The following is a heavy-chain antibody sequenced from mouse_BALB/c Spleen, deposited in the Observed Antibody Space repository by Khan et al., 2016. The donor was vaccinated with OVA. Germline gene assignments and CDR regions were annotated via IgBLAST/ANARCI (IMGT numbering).Heavy chain of an antibody. D-gene: IGHD1-1*01. J-gene: IGHJ2*01. CDR3: TRHRGYYGYNPYFDY. CDR2: ISSGGSYT. Sequence: EVELVESEGDLVRPGGSLKLSCAASGFSFSTYSMSWVRQTPEKRLEWVATISSGGSYTYSPDSVKGRFTISRANAKNTLYLQMSSLKSEDTAMYYCTRHRGYYGYNPYFDYWGQGTTLTVSS. V-gene: IGHV5-6-4*01. CDR1: GFSFSTYS.